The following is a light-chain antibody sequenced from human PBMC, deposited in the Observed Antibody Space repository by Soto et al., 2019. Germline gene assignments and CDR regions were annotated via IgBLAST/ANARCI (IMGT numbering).Light chain of an antibody. J-gene: IGLJ2*01. Sequence: QPVLTQPPSASGTPGQRVTISCSGTSSNIGSNSVSWYHHLPGTAPKLLMYNNDQRPSGVPDRFSGSKSDTSASLAISGLQSEDEAEYYCAAWDDSLNGPLFGGGTQLTVL. CDR1: SSNIGSNS. CDR2: NND. CDR3: AAWDDSLNGPL. V-gene: IGLV1-44*01.